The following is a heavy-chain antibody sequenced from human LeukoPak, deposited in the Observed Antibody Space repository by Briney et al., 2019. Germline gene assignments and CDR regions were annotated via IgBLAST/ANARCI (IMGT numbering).Heavy chain of an antibody. Sequence: GASVKVSCKASGYTFTSYGITWVRQAPGQGLEWMGWISGYNGNTNYAQKLQGRVTMTTDTSTSTAYMELRSLRSDDTAVYYCARGRSLHDPYDIIDYWGQGTLVTVSP. J-gene: IGHJ4*02. CDR3: ARGRSLHDPYDIIDY. CDR1: GYTFTSYG. V-gene: IGHV1-18*01. D-gene: IGHD3-22*01. CDR2: ISGYNGNT.